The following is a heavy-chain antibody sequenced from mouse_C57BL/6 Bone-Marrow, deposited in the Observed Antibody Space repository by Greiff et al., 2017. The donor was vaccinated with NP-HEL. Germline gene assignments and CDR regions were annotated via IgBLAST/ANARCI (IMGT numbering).Heavy chain of an antibody. CDR3: ARRDYGSRAWFAY. V-gene: IGHV1-85*01. CDR2: LYPRDGST. Sequence: QVQLKQSGPELVKPGASVKLSCKASGYTFTSYDINWVKQRPGQGLEWIGWLYPRDGSTKYNEKFKGKATLTVDTSSSTAYMELHILTSEDSAVYFCARRDYGSRAWFAYWGQGTLVTVSA. D-gene: IGHD1-1*01. CDR1: GYTFTSYD. J-gene: IGHJ3*01.